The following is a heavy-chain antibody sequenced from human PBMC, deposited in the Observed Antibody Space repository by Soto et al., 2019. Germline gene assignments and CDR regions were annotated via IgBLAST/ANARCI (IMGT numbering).Heavy chain of an antibody. CDR3: ARMSYFYDKWYFDL. CDR1: GASINNNDYY. V-gene: IGHV4-30-4*01. CDR2: VYYSGTT. Sequence: PSETLSLTCTVSGASINNNDYYWSWIRQTPGKGLEWIGYVYYSGTTDYIPSLKSRLSMSIDKSQNQFTLKLNSVTAADTATYYCARMSYFYDKWYFDLWGRGTLVTVSS. D-gene: IGHD3-22*01. J-gene: IGHJ2*01.